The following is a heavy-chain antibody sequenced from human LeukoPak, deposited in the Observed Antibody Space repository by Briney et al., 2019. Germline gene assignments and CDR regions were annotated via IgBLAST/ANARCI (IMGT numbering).Heavy chain of an antibody. CDR2: ISYDGSNK. J-gene: IGHJ4*02. V-gene: IGHV3-30*18. D-gene: IGHD3-22*01. CDR3: AKARSPYFFDTSGYYTWDY. Sequence: GGSLRLSCAASGFTFSSYGMHWVRQAPGKGLEWVAVISYDGSNKYYADSVKGRFTISRDNSKNTLYLQVSSLRAEDTAVYYCAKARSPYFFDTSGYYTWDYWGQGTLVTVSS. CDR1: GFTFSSYG.